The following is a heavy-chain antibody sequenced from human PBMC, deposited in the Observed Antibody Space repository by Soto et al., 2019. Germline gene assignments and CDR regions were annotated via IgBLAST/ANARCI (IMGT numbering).Heavy chain of an antibody. V-gene: IGHV4-59*12. CDR1: AASFSKYY. D-gene: IGHD5-12*01. CDR2: IYFNGNT. J-gene: IGHJ4*02. Sequence: SETLSLTCTVSAASFSKYYWSWIRQPPGKGLEWIGYIYFNGNTYLHPSFKSRLTMSIDRTRNQFSLKLSSVTAADMAVYYCARGGGYDSFDYWGQGVLVTVSS. CDR3: ARGGGYDSFDY.